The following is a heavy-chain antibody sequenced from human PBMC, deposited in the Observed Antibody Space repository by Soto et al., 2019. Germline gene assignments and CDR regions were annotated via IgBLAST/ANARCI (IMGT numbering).Heavy chain of an antibody. D-gene: IGHD2-8*01. CDR3: ARGVTEWGGTFDI. CDR2: INPNSGVT. V-gene: IGHV1-2*02. CDR1: GYTFSDYY. Sequence: XSVKVSCKASGYTFSDYYLNWVRQAPGQGLEWMGWINPNSGVTNYAQQFHGRVTMTRDASITTVYMEMSSLRSDDTAVYYCARGVTEWGGTFDIWGQGTRVTVSS. J-gene: IGHJ3*02.